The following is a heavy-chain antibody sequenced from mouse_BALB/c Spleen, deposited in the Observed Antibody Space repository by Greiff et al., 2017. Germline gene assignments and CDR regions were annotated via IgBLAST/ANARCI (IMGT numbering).Heavy chain of an antibody. CDR1: GFTFTDYY. V-gene: IGHV7-3*02. Sequence: EVKLMESGGGLVQPGGSLRLSCATSGFTFTDYYMSWVRQPPGKALEWLGFIRNKANGYTTEYSASVKGRFTISRDNSQSILYLQMNTLRAEDSATYYCARDTYPYYLDYWGQGTTLTVSS. CDR3: ARDTYPYYLDY. J-gene: IGHJ2*01. CDR2: IRNKANGYTT. D-gene: IGHD2-10*01.